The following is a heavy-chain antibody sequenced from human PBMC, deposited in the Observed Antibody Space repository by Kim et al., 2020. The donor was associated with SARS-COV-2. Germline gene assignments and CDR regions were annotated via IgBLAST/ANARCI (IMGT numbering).Heavy chain of an antibody. D-gene: IGHD3-10*01. CDR1: GYSFTSYW. J-gene: IGHJ4*02. CDR2: IDPSDSYT. Sequence: GESLKISCKGSGYSFTSYWISWVRQMPGKGLEWMGRIDPSDSYTNYSPSFQGHVTISADKSISTAYLQWSSLKASDTAMYYCASHSGMATMPFDYWGQGTLVTVSS. V-gene: IGHV5-10-1*01. CDR3: ASHSGMATMPFDY.